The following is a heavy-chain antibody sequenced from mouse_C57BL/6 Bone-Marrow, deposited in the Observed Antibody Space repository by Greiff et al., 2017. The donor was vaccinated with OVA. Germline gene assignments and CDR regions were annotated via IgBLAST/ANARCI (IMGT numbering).Heavy chain of an antibody. D-gene: IGHD2-4*01. CDR2: INPSNGGT. CDR1: GYTFTSYW. J-gene: IGHJ3*01. V-gene: IGHV1-53*01. CDR3: ARWGLRRAWFAY. Sequence: QVQLKQPGTELVKPGASVKLSCKASGYTFTSYWMHWVKQRPGQGLEWIGNINPSNGGTNYNEKFKSKATLTVDKSSSTAYMQLSSLTSEDSAVYYCARWGLRRAWFAYWGQGTLVTVSA.